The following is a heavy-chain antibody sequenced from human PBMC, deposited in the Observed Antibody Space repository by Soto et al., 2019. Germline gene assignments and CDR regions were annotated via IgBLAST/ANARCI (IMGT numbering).Heavy chain of an antibody. D-gene: IGHD6-13*01. CDR3: ARIASAGRGWDV. V-gene: IGHV3-7*01. J-gene: IGHJ6*02. CDR1: GFTFSSYW. CDR2: IKQDGSEK. Sequence: EVQLVESGGGLVQPGGSLRLSRAASGFTFSSYWMSWVRQAPVKGLEWVGNIKQDGSEKNYVDFVEGRFTISRDNAENSLYLQMNSLRAEDKAVYYCARIASAGRGWDVWGQGTTVVVSS.